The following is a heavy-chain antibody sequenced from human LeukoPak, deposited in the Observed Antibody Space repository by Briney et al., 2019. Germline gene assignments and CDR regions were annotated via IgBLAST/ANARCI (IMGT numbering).Heavy chain of an antibody. CDR1: GGSISTPGYY. D-gene: IGHD2-21*02. CDR2: LYHSGST. CDR3: ARRALATVTDPSFDY. J-gene: IGHJ4*02. V-gene: IGHV4-39*01. Sequence: PSETLSLTCTVSGGSISTPGYYWVWIRQPPGKGLDWIGSLYHSGSTYYKPSLKSRATISVDKSKNQCSLKLRSVTAADTAVYYCARRALATVTDPSFDYWGQGTLVTVSS.